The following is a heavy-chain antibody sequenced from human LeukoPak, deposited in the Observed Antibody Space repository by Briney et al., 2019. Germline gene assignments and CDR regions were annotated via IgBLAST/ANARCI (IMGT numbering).Heavy chain of an antibody. V-gene: IGHV4-39*01. CDR2: IFYSGST. J-gene: IGHJ4*02. Sequence: PSETLSLTCTVSGGSLRSSSSYWGWIRQPPGKGLEWIGSIFYSGSTYYNPSLKSRVTISVDTSENQFSLKVNSVTAADTALYYCARHLSGSGAHLDYWGQGSLVTVSS. D-gene: IGHD3-10*01. CDR1: GGSLRSSSSY. CDR3: ARHLSGSGAHLDY.